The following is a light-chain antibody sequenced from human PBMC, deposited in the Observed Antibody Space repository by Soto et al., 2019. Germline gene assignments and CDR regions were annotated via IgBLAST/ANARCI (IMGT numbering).Light chain of an antibody. CDR1: QSVSSN. CDR3: QQYNNWPPYT. J-gene: IGKJ2*01. V-gene: IGKV3-15*01. CDR2: GVS. Sequence: ETVMTQSPATLSVSPGERVTLSCRASQSVSSNLAWYQQKPGQAPRLLISGVSTRATDIPARFSGSGSGTEFTLTIGSLQSEDSAVYYCQQYNNWPPYTFGQGTKLEI.